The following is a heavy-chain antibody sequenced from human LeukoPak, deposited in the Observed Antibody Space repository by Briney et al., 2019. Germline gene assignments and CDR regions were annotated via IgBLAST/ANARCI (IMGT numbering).Heavy chain of an antibody. CDR3: ARTVYSSGSYIDY. J-gene: IGHJ4*02. Sequence: PSETLSLTCTVSGGSISSSSYYWGWIRQPPGKGREWIGSSYYSGSTYYNPSLKSRVTISVDTSKNQFSLKLSSVTAADPAVYYCARTVYSSGSYIDYWGQGTLVTVSS. CDR1: GGSISSSSYY. V-gene: IGHV4-39*01. D-gene: IGHD6-19*01. CDR2: SYYSGST.